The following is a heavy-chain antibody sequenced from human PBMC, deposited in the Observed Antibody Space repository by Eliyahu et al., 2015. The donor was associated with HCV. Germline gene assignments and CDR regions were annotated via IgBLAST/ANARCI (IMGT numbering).Heavy chain of an antibody. Sequence: QVTLKESGPVLVRPTETLTLTCSVSGFSLTNEEMGVSWIRQPPGNTLEWLAHVFSNDEKSYSPSLKSRLTISRDTSKSQVVLTMTDLNPVDTATYYCARMQYVGFSRWPSHDFWGHGILVSVSS. D-gene: IGHD4-23*01. CDR3: ARMQYVGFSRWPSHDF. V-gene: IGHV2-26*01. CDR2: VFSNDEK. J-gene: IGHJ4*01. CDR1: GFSLTNEEMG.